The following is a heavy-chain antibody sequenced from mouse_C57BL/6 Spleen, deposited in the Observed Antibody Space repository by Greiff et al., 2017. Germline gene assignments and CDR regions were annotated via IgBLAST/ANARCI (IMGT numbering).Heavy chain of an antibody. CDR2: INPDSSTI. D-gene: IGHD2-4*01. V-gene: IGHV4-1*01. J-gene: IGHJ1*03. CDR1: GIDFSRYW. Sequence: EVKLLESGGGLVQPGGSLKLSCAASGIDFSRYWMSWVRRAPGKGLEWIGEINPDSSTINYAPSLKDKFIISRDNAKNTLYLQMSKVRSEDTALYYCASDYDPWYFDVWGTGTTVTVSS. CDR3: ASDYDPWYFDV.